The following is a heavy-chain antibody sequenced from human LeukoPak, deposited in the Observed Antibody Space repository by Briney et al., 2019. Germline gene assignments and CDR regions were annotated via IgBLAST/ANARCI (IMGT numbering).Heavy chain of an antibody. Sequence: PGGSLRLSCAASGFTFSNYWIYWVRHVPGKGLVWVSRISPDGKDTSHADSVKGRFTISRDSAKNTLYLQMNSLRAEDTAVYYCATYNWEYEADYWGQGTLVTVSS. V-gene: IGHV3-74*01. CDR2: ISPDGKDT. CDR1: GFTFSNYW. D-gene: IGHD1-20*01. J-gene: IGHJ4*02. CDR3: ATYNWEYEADY.